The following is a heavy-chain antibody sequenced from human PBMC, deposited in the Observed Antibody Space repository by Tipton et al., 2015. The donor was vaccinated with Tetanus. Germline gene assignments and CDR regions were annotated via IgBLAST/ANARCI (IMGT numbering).Heavy chain of an antibody. CDR2: IFSGGTT. D-gene: IGHD4-17*01. CDR3: ARGEAYGDYPAMYFFDN. CDR1: GDPISSGGYY. J-gene: IGHJ4*02. V-gene: IGHV4-31*03. Sequence: LRLSCTVAGDPISSGGYYWNWVRQNPGKGLEWLGYIFSGGTTFYSPSLNGRVSMSLETSKNLFALRLASVTAADTAVYYCARGEAYGDYPAMYFFDNWGQGTLLTVSS.